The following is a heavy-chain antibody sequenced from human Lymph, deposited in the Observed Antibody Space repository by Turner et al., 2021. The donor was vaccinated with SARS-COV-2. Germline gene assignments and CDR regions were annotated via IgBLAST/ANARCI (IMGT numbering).Heavy chain of an antibody. CDR2: ISYDGNNK. D-gene: IGHD1-26*01. J-gene: IGHJ4*02. CDR3: ARGLSGNYYFFDY. V-gene: IGHV3-30-3*01. Sequence: QVQLLESGGGVVQPGRSLKLSCAASGFTFSSYAMHWVRQAPGKGLEWVALISYDGNNKYYADSVRGRFTISRDNSKNTLYLQMNSLRAEDTAVYYCARGLSGNYYFFDYWGQGTLVTVSS. CDR1: GFTFSSYA.